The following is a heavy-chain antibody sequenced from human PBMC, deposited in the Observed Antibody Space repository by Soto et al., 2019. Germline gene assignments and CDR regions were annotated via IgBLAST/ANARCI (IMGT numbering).Heavy chain of an antibody. D-gene: IGHD3-3*01. CDR2: VIPIFGTA. V-gene: IGHV1-69*13. CDR1: GGTLSSYA. Sequence: GGPVKGSCKGSGGTLSSYAISWGGQAPGKRGERVGGVIPIFGTANYAQKFQGRVTITADESTSTAYMELSSLRSEDTAVYYCARMKTQSRNESFHMIRFLEWYYYYGMDVWGQGTTVTVSS. J-gene: IGHJ6*02. CDR3: ARMKTQSRNESFHMIRFLEWYYYYGMDV.